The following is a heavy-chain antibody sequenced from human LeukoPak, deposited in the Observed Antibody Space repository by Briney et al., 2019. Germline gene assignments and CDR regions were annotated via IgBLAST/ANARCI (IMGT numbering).Heavy chain of an antibody. J-gene: IGHJ4*02. CDR3: ARGSGTDLGYCSGGSCYGVFDY. Sequence: GGSLRLSCAASGFTVSSNYMSWVRQAPGKGLEWVSVIYSGGSTYYADSVKGRFTISRDNSKNTLYLQMNSLRAEDTAVYYCARGSGTDLGYCSGGSCYGVFDYWGQGTLVTVSS. CDR2: IYSGGST. CDR1: GFTVSSNY. D-gene: IGHD2-15*01. V-gene: IGHV3-66*01.